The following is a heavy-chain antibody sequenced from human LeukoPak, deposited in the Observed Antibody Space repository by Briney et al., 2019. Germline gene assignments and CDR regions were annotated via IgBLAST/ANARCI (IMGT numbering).Heavy chain of an antibody. V-gene: IGHV3-23*01. D-gene: IGHD6-13*01. J-gene: IGHJ4*02. CDR2: ISGSGGST. CDR1: GFTFSSYA. CDR3: KSGGAAPGRFDY. Sequence: GGSLRLSCAASGFTFSSYAMSWVRQAPGKGLEWVSSISGSGGSTYHADSVKGRFTISRDNAKNSLYLQMNSLGVEDTAVYYCKSGGAAPGRFDYWGQGVLVTVSS.